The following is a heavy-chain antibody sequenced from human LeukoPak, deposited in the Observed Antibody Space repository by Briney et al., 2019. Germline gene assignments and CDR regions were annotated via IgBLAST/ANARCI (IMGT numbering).Heavy chain of an antibody. V-gene: IGHV4-31*03. Sequence: PSQTLSLTCTVSGGSISSGGYYWSCIRQHPGKGLEWIGYIYYSGSTYYNPSLKSRVTISVDTSKNQFSLKLSSVTAADTAVYYCARGRLDHFDYWGQGTLVTVSS. CDR1: GGSISSGGYY. CDR2: IYYSGST. J-gene: IGHJ4*02. D-gene: IGHD3-22*01. CDR3: ARGRLDHFDY.